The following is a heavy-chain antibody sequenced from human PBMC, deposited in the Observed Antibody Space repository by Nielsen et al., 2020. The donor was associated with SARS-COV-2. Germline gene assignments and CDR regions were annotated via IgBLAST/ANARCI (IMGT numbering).Heavy chain of an antibody. D-gene: IGHD2/OR15-2a*01. V-gene: IGHV3-23*01. CDR1: GFTFSSYA. Sequence: GESLKISCAASGFTFSSYAMSWVRQAPGKGLEWVSVISGSGGSTSYADSVKGRFTISRDNSKNTLYLQMNSLRAEDTAIYYCAKDTTTTFYYFDSWGQETLVTVSS. J-gene: IGHJ4*02. CDR3: AKDTTTTFYYFDS. CDR2: ISGSGGST.